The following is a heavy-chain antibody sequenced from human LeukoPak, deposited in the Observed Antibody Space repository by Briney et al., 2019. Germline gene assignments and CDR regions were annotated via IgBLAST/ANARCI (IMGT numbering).Heavy chain of an antibody. CDR1: GGSISSGGYY. CDR3: AREGGDFWSGYYGN. J-gene: IGHJ4*02. CDR2: IYHSGST. Sequence: SETLSLTCTVSGGSISSGGYYWSWIRQPPGKGLEWIGYIYHSGSTYYNPSLKSRVTISVDRSKNQFSLKLSSVTAADTAVYYCAREGGDFWSGYYGNWGQGTLVTVSS. V-gene: IGHV4-30-2*01. D-gene: IGHD3-3*01.